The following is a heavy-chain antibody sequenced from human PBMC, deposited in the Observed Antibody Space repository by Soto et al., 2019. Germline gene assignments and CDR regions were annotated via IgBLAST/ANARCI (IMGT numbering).Heavy chain of an antibody. J-gene: IGHJ6*02. CDR3: AREIRFLEWLPSADYYYYGMDV. D-gene: IGHD3-3*01. V-gene: IGHV3-33*01. CDR1: GFTFSSYG. Sequence: WRSLRLSCSASGFTFSSYGMHCCRQAPCKGLEWVAVIWYDGSNKYYADSVKGRFTISRDNSKNTLYLQMNSLRAEDTAVYYCAREIRFLEWLPSADYYYYGMDVWGQGTTVTVSS. CDR2: IWYDGSNK.